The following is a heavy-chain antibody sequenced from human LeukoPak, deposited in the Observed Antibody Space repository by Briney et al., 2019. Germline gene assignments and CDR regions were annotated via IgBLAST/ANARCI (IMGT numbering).Heavy chain of an antibody. V-gene: IGHV4-34*01. D-gene: IGHD3-10*01. Sequence: SETLSLTCAVYGGSFSGYYWSWIRQPPGKGLEWIGEINHSGCTNYNPSLKSRVTISVDKSNNEFSLNLSSVTAADTAVYFCARDSLVIRGVIISWGQGTLVTVSS. CDR1: GGSFSGYY. CDR3: ARDSLVIRGVIIS. J-gene: IGHJ4*02. CDR2: INHSGCT.